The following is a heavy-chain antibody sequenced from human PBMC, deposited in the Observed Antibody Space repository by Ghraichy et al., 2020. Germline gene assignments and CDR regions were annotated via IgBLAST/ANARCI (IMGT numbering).Heavy chain of an antibody. V-gene: IGHV1-18*01. CDR2: ISAYNGNT. D-gene: IGHD3-22*01. CDR3: AREVYSGIPGLYYYDSSGYPYYFDY. Sequence: ASVKVSCKASGYTFTSYGISWVRQAPGQGLEWMGWISAYNGNTNYAQKLQGRVTMTTDTSTSTAYMELRSLRSDDTAVYYCAREVYSGIPGLYYYDSSGYPYYFDYWGQGTLVTVSS. J-gene: IGHJ4*02. CDR1: GYTFTSYG.